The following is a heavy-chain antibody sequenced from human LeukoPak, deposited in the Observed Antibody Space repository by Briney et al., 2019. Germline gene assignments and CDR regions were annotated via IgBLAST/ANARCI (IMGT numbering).Heavy chain of an antibody. D-gene: IGHD6-13*01. J-gene: IGHJ1*01. CDR1: GYTFTSYY. Sequence: ASVKVSCKASGYTFTSYYMHWVRQAPGQGLEWMGIINPSGGSTSYAQKFQGRVTITTDESTSTAYMELSSLRSEDTAVYYCARSGLIAAAGPEYFQHWGQGTPVTVSS. V-gene: IGHV1-46*01. CDR3: ARSGLIAAAGPEYFQH. CDR2: INPSGGST.